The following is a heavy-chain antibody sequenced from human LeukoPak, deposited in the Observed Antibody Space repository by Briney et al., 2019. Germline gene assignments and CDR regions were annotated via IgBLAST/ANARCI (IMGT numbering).Heavy chain of an antibody. D-gene: IGHD7-27*01. CDR3: ARDLAWGAFDY. Sequence: GGTLRLSCAASGFTFRNYGMNWVRQAPGKGLEWLSGISPRGGTYYADSVKGRFTISRDDSKNTLSLQMNSLTVEDTAVYYCARDLAWGAFDYWGQGTLVTVSS. V-gene: IGHV3-23*01. CDR2: ISPRGGT. J-gene: IGHJ4*02. CDR1: GFTFRNYG.